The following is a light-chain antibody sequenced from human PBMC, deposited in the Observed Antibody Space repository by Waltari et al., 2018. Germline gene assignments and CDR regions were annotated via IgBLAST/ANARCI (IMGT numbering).Light chain of an antibody. V-gene: IGLV2-14*01. CDR2: DVT. CDR3: SSYTSDTTLI. CDR1: SGDVGCYNY. Sequence: QSALTLPASVSGSPGQSITITCTVPSGDVGCYNYFSWFQQHPGKAPKLMIYDVTKRPSGISDRFSGSKSGNTASLTISGLQADDEADYYCSSYTSDTTLIFGGGTELTVL. J-gene: IGLJ2*01.